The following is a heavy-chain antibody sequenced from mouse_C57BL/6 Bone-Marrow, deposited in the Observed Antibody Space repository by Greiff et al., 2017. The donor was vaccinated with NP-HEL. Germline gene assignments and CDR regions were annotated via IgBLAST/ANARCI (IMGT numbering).Heavy chain of an antibody. V-gene: IGHV1-19*01. Sequence: EVKLVESGPVLVKPGASVKMSCKASGYTFTDYYMNWVKQSHGKSLEWIGVINPYNGGTSYNQKFKGKATLTVDKSSSTAYMELNSLTSEDSAVYYCARDGYDVWYYAMDYWGQGTSVTVSS. CDR2: INPYNGGT. CDR3: ARDGYDVWYYAMDY. J-gene: IGHJ4*01. D-gene: IGHD2-2*01. CDR1: GYTFTDYY.